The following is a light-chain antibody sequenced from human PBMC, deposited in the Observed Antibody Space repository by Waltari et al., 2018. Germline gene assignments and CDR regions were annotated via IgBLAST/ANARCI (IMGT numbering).Light chain of an antibody. CDR2: WAS. CDR3: QEYYTIPPWA. CDR1: QSVLYSSNNKNY. V-gene: IGKV4-1*01. J-gene: IGKJ1*01. Sequence: DIVMTQSPDSLAVSLGERATNNCKSSQSVLYSSNNKNYLGWYQKKPAQPPKLLFYWASTRQSGVPDRFSASGSGTDFSLTISSLQAEDVAVYYCQEYYTIPPWAFGQGTKVEIK.